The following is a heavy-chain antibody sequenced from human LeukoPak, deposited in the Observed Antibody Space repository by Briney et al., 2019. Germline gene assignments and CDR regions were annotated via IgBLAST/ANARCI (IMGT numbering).Heavy chain of an antibody. Sequence: PGGSLRLSCAASGFTVSNNYMSWVRQAPGKGLEWVSAISGSGGSTYYADSVKGRFTISRDNSKNTLYLQMNSLRAEDTAVYYCAKASLDYYGSGSGYNYFDYWGQGTLVTVSS. CDR3: AKASLDYYGSGSGYNYFDY. CDR1: GFTVSNNY. D-gene: IGHD3-10*01. J-gene: IGHJ4*02. V-gene: IGHV3-23*01. CDR2: ISGSGGST.